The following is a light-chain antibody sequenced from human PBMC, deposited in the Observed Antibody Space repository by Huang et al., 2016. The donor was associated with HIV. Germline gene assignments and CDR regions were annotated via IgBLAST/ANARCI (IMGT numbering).Light chain of an antibody. CDR3: QQYYDAPLT. J-gene: IGKJ3*01. Sequence: DIVMTQFPESLAVSLGERATINCTSSQSVLNSYNNRNYLGWYQQKPGQPPKLLIYWASARESGVPDRFLGTGSGTDFTLTIGSLQAEDVVVYFCQQYYDAPLTFGPGTKVAIK. CDR1: QSVLNSYNNRNY. CDR2: WAS. V-gene: IGKV4-1*01.